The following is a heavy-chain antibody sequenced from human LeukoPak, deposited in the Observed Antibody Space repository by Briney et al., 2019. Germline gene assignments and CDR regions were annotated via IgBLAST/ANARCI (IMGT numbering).Heavy chain of an antibody. Sequence: GGSLRLSCAASGFTFSSYEMNWVRQAPGKGLEWVSFINTGGSTIYYADSVKGRFTISRDNAKNSLYLQMNNLRAEDTAVYYCARVGGGQGCVSDYWGQGTLVTVSS. CDR1: GFTFSSYE. V-gene: IGHV3-48*03. CDR2: INTGGSTI. D-gene: IGHD2-15*01. CDR3: ARVGGGQGCVSDY. J-gene: IGHJ4*02.